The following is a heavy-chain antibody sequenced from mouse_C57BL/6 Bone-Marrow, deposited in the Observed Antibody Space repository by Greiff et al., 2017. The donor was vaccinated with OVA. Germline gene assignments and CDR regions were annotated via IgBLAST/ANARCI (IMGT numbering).Heavy chain of an antibody. CDR2: IDPSDSYT. CDR1: GYTFTSYW. Sequence: VKLQQPGAELVMPGASVKLSCKASGYTFTSYWMHWVKQRPGQGLEWIGEIDPSDSYTNYNQKFKGKSTLTVDKSSSTAYMQLSSLTSEDSAVYYCARDGYYVYFDVWGTGTTVTVSS. J-gene: IGHJ1*03. CDR3: ARDGYYVYFDV. V-gene: IGHV1-69*01. D-gene: IGHD2-3*01.